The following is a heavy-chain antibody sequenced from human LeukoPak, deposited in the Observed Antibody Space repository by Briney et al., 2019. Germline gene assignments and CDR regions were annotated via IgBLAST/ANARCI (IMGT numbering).Heavy chain of an antibody. CDR1: GGSINNYY. J-gene: IGHJ4*02. V-gene: IGHV4-59*01. CDR2: IYYSGST. Sequence: SETLSLTCTVSGGSINNYYWSWIRQPPGKGLEWIGYIYYSGSTNYNPSLKSRVTISVDTSKNQFSLKLTSVTAADTAMYYCARDEERGSGYWGQGTLVTVSS. CDR3: ARDEERGSGY. D-gene: IGHD1-26*01.